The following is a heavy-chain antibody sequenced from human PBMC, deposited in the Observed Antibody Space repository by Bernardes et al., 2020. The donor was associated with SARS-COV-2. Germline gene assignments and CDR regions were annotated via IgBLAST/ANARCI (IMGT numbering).Heavy chain of an antibody. Sequence: GGSLRLSCAASGFTLSSYDMHWVRQAPGKGLEWVAVIWFDGSKKYYGDSVKGRFTISRDNSKNTMYLQMDTLRVEDTAVYYCARGCTNDVCYSWFFDLWGRGTLVTVSS. J-gene: IGHJ2*01. V-gene: IGHV3-33*01. D-gene: IGHD2-8*01. CDR2: IWFDGSKK. CDR1: GFTLSSYD. CDR3: ARGCTNDVCYSWFFDL.